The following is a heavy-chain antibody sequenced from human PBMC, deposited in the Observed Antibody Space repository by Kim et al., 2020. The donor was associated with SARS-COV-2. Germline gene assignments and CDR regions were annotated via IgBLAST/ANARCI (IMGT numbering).Heavy chain of an antibody. CDR1: GFTFSSYG. D-gene: IGHD3-22*01. V-gene: IGHV3-33*01. Sequence: GGSLRLSCAASGFTFSSYGMHWVRQAPGKGLEWVAVIWYDGSNKYYADSVKGRFTISRDNSKNTLYLQMNSLRAEDTAVYYCARDRGDSSGYYYGHDAFDIWGQGTMVTVSS. CDR2: IWYDGSNK. J-gene: IGHJ3*02. CDR3: ARDRGDSSGYYYGHDAFDI.